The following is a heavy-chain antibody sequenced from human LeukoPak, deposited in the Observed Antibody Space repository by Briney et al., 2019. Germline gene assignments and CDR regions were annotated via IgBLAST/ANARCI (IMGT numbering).Heavy chain of an antibody. Sequence: GGSLRLSCAASGFTFSSFAMHWVRQAPGKGLEWVAVISYDGSNKYYADSVKGQFTISRDNSENTLYLQMNSLRAEDTAVFYCAKGMCSSTSCSRRAFDIWGQGTMVTVSS. J-gene: IGHJ3*02. D-gene: IGHD2-2*01. V-gene: IGHV3-30-3*01. CDR2: ISYDGSNK. CDR3: AKGMCSSTSCSRRAFDI. CDR1: GFTFSSFA.